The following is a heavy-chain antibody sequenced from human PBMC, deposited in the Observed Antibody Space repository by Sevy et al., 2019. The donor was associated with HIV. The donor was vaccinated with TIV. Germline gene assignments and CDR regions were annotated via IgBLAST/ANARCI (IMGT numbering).Heavy chain of an antibody. V-gene: IGHV4-34*01. CDR1: GGSFSGYY. D-gene: IGHD3-22*01. J-gene: IGHJ4*02. CDR3: ASHEIVVAPYDY. CDR2: INHSGST. Sequence: SETLSLTCAVYGGSFSGYYWSWIRQPPGKGLEWIGEINHSGSTNYNPSLKSRVTISVDTSKNQFSLKLSSVTAADTAVYFWASHEIVVAPYDYGGQGTLVTVSS.